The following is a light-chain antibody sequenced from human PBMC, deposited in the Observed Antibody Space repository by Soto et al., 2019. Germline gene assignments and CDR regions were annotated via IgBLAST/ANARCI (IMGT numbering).Light chain of an antibody. CDR1: HSITNY. CDR3: QQYLNWPWT. J-gene: IGKJ1*01. CDR2: GAS. V-gene: IGKV3-15*01. Sequence: EIVMTQSPPTLSVSPGEEVTLSCKASHSITNYLAWYQHKPGQSPKLLINGASIRATGFPARFSGSGSGEDFTLTISSVQSEDFAVYYCQQYLNWPWTFGQGTRVEIK.